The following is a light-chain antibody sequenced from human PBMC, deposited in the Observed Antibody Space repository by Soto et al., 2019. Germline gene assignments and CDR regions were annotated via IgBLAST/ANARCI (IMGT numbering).Light chain of an antibody. CDR2: DVS. Sequence: QSVLTQPASGSGSPGQSITISCTGTSSDIGGYNYVSWYQQHPGKAPKLMIYDVSDRPSGVSNRFSGSKSGNTASLTISGLQAEDEADYYCASYASSNTVLFGGGTKVTVL. J-gene: IGLJ2*01. CDR3: ASYASSNTVL. V-gene: IGLV2-14*03. CDR1: SSDIGGYNY.